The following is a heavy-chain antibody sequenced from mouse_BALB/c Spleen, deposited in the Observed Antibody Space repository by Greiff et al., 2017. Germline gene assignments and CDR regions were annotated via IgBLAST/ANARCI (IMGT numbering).Heavy chain of an antibody. V-gene: IGHV5-9-3*01. Sequence: EVNLVESGGGLVKPGGSLKLSCAASGFTFSSYAMSWVRQTPEKRLEWVATISSGGSYTYYPDSVKGRFTISRDNAKNTLYLQMSSLRSEDTAMYYCARQGYYGKTGYFDVWGAGTTVTVSS. CDR1: GFTFSSYA. J-gene: IGHJ1*01. CDR2: ISSGGSYT. D-gene: IGHD2-1*01. CDR3: ARQGYYGKTGYFDV.